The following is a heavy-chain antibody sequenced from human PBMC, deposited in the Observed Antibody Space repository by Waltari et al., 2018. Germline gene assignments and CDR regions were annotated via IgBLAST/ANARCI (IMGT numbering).Heavy chain of an antibody. CDR3: ARDRNYDFWTGRYGMDV. V-gene: IGHV1-2*06. CDR1: GYIFTGHF. J-gene: IGHJ6*02. D-gene: IGHD3-3*01. Sequence: QVQLVQPGTEVKKVVASVKVSCKASGYIFTGHFINWVRQAPGQGLEWVGRINTRNGDTDYAQKFQGRVTMTSDTPITTVYMELSSLRSDDKAVYYCARDRNYDFWTGRYGMDVWGQGTTVTVSS. CDR2: INTRNGDT.